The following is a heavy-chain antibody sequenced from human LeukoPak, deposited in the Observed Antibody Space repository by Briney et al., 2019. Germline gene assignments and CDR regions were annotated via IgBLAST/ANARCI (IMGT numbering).Heavy chain of an antibody. J-gene: IGHJ4*02. CDR2: INSDGSST. CDR3: ARVPRGWSIDY. CDR1: GFTFSSYW. V-gene: IGHV3-74*01. D-gene: IGHD6-19*01. Sequence: PGGSLRLSCAASGFTFSSYWMSWVRQAPGKGLVWVSRINSDGSSTSYADSVKGRFTISRDNAKNTLYLQMNSLRAEDTAVYYCARVPRGWSIDYWGQGTLVTVSS.